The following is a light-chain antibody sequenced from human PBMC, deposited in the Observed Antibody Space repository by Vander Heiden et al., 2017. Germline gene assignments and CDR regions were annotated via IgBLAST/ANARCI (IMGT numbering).Light chain of an antibody. V-gene: IGLV3-1*01. Sequence: SYELTQPPSVSVSPGQTASITCSGDKLGDKYACWYQQKPGQSPVLVIYQDSKRPSGIPERFSGSNSGNTATLTISGTQARDEAYYYCQAGDSSTGVFGGGTKLTVL. CDR3: QAGDSSTGV. CDR1: KLGDKY. CDR2: QDS. J-gene: IGLJ2*01.